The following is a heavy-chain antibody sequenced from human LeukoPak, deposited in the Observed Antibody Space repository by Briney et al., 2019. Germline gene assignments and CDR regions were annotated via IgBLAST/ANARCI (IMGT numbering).Heavy chain of an antibody. V-gene: IGHV3-30*18. CDR1: GFTFSSYG. CDR3: AKEVLVVIIIRYSHL. CDR2: ISYDGSNE. Sequence: PGGSLRLSCAASGFTFSSYGMHWVRQAPGKGLEWVAVISYDGSNEYYADSVKGRFTISRDNSKNTLYLQMNSLRTEDTAIYYCAKEVLVVIIIRYSHLGGQAPLATVSS. D-gene: IGHD3-3*01. J-gene: IGHJ1*01.